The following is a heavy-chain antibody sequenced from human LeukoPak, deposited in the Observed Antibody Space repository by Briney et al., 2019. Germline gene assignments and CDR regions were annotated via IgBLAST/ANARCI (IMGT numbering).Heavy chain of an antibody. CDR2: IKWNGGST. J-gene: IGHJ4*02. Sequence: GGSLRLSCAASGFTFSTYAISWVRQAPGKGLEWVSGIKWNGGSTSYADSVKGRFTISRDNAKNSLYLQMNSLRAEDTALYHCARTSRYYDSSGYYHYYFDYWGQGTLVTVSS. V-gene: IGHV3-20*01. CDR3: ARTSRYYDSSGYYHYYFDY. D-gene: IGHD3-22*01. CDR1: GFTFSTYA.